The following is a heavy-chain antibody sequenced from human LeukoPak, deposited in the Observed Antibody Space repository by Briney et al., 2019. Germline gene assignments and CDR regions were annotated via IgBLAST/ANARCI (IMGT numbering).Heavy chain of an antibody. CDR2: IWYDGSNK. D-gene: IGHD3-9*01. V-gene: IGHV3-33*01. Sequence: GRSLRLSCAASGFTFSSYGMHWVRQAPGKGLEWVAVIWYDGSNKYYADSVKGRFTISRDNSKNTLYLQMNSLRAEDTAVYYCARDLRIAARPPYYDILPRSDYWGQGTLVTVSS. CDR3: ARDLRIAARPPYYDILPRSDY. CDR1: GFTFSSYG. J-gene: IGHJ4*02.